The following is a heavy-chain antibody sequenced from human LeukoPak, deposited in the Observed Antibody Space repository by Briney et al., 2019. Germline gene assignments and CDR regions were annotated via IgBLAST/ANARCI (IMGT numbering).Heavy chain of an antibody. J-gene: IGHJ3*02. D-gene: IGHD3-22*01. Sequence: GGSLRLSCAASGFIFDDYAMHWVRQAPGKGLEWVSGISWNSGSIGYADSVKGRFTISRDNAKNSLYLQMNSLRAEDTALYYCAKDFSDSSGPPLMLFDIWGQGTMVTVSS. CDR2: ISWNSGSI. V-gene: IGHV3-9*01. CDR3: AKDFSDSSGPPLMLFDI. CDR1: GFIFDDYA.